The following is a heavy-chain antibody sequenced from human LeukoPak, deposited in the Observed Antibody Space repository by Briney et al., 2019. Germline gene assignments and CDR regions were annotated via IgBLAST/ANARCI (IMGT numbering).Heavy chain of an antibody. V-gene: IGHV1-8*03. CDR2: MNPNSGNT. J-gene: IGHJ4*02. CDR3: AKQSAPVLAAARFDY. Sequence: ASVKVSCKASGYTFTSYDINWVRQATGQGLEWMGWMNPNSGNTGYAQKFQGRVTITRNTSISTAYMELSSLRSEDTAVYYCAKQSAPVLAAARFDYWGPGTLVIVSS. D-gene: IGHD2-2*01. CDR1: GYTFTSYD.